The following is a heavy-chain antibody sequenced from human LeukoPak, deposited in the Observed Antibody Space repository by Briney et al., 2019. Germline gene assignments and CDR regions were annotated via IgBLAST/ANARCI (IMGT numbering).Heavy chain of an antibody. CDR3: AREAAPGNYYIEY. J-gene: IGHJ4*02. CDR1: GFTFNCCS. V-gene: IGHV3-21*01. CDR2: ISTSSTYI. Sequence: GGSLRLSCAASGFTFNCCSMSWVRQAPGKGVEWVSSISTSSTYIYYADSVKGRFTMSRDNAKNSVYLQMNSLRAEDTAVYYCAREAAPGNYYIEYWRQGTLVTVSS. D-gene: IGHD3-10*01.